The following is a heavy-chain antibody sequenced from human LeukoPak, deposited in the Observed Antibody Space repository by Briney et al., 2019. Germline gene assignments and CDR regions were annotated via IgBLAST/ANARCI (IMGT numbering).Heavy chain of an antibody. CDR1: GFTFSSYG. V-gene: IGHV3-33*06. CDR3: AKDLGQLVD. D-gene: IGHD2-2*01. J-gene: IGHJ4*02. CDR2: IWYDGSNK. Sequence: GGSLRLSCAASGFTFSSYGMHWVRQAPGKGLEWVAVIWYDGSNKYYADSVKGRFTISRDNSKNTLYLQMNSLRAEDTAVYCCAKDLGQLVDWGQGTLVTVSS.